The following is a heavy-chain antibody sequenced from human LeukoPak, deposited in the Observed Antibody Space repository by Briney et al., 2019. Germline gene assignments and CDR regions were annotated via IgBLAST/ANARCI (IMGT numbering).Heavy chain of an antibody. Sequence: SETLSLTCTVSGYSISSDYYWGWIRQPPGKGLEWIGRIYTSGSTNYNPSLKSRVTMSVDTSKNQFSLKLSSVTAADTAVYYCARYSVGATKKYYYYYMDVWGKGTTVTISS. D-gene: IGHD1-26*01. CDR1: GYSISSDYY. CDR3: ARYSVGATKKYYYYYMDV. CDR2: IYTSGST. J-gene: IGHJ6*03. V-gene: IGHV4-38-2*02.